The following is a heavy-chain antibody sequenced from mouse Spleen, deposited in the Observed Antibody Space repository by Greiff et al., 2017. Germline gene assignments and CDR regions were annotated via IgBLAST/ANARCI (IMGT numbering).Heavy chain of an antibody. CDR2: IYPGSGNT. V-gene: IGHV1-76*01. Sequence: VQRVESGAELVRPGASVKLSCKASGYTFTDYYINWVKQRPGQGLEWIARIYPGSGNTYYNEKFKGKATLTAEKSSSTAYMQLSSLTSEDSAVYFCARAELGLRWAYWGQGTLVTVSA. D-gene: IGHD3-1*01. CDR3: ARAELGLRWAY. J-gene: IGHJ3*01. CDR1: GYTFTDYY.